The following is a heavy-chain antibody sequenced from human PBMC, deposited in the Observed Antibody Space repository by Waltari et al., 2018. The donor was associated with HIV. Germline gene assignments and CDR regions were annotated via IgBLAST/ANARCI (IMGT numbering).Heavy chain of an antibody. V-gene: IGHV3-23*01. CDR2: IGGSGDRT. Sequence: EVQLLESGGTLVRPGGSLRLSCTVYGFTLNNYALNWVRQAPGKGVEGVGGIGGSGDRTDYAASAKGRFTISRDNSKKTLYLQMRGLRVDYTASYYCAVQDGFFDFWGRGTVVSVAS. CDR3: AVQDGFFDF. D-gene: IGHD3-3*01. CDR1: GFTLNNYA. J-gene: IGHJ4*02.